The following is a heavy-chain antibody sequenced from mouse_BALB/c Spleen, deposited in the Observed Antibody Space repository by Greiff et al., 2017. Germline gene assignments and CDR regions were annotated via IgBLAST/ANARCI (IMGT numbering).Heavy chain of an antibody. J-gene: IGHJ2*01. Sequence: VQLQQSGPELVKPGASVKMSCKASGYTFTSYVMHWVKQKPGQGLEWIGYINPYNDGTKYNEKFKGKATLTSDKSSSTAYMELSSLTSEDSAVYYCASPIYDGYYALDYWGQGTTLTVSS. CDR2: INPYNDGT. CDR3: ASPIYDGYYALDY. D-gene: IGHD2-3*01. V-gene: IGHV1-14*01. CDR1: GYTFTSYV.